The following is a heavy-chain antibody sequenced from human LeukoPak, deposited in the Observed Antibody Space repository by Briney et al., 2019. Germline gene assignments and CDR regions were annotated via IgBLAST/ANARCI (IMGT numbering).Heavy chain of an antibody. V-gene: IGHV3-30-3*01. CDR2: MSYDGSKK. CDR3: AREDYGDYYFDY. J-gene: IGHJ4*02. D-gene: IGHD4-17*01. CDR1: GFTFSSYV. Sequence: PGGSLRLSCAASGFTFSSYVMYWVRQAPGKGLEWVAGMSYDGSKKYYADSVKGRFTISRDNSKNTVYLQMNSLRAEDTAVFYCAREDYGDYYFDYWGQGTLVTVSS.